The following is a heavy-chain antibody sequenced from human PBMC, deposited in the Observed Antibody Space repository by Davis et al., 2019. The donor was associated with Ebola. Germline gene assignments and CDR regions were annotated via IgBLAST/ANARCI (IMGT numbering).Heavy chain of an antibody. Sequence: GGSLRLSCAASGFTFSDYFMSWIRQAPGKGLEWVSYISSSGSTIYYADSVKGRFTLSRENSKKTLYLQMNSLRAEDTAVYYCAKSGLSFGVVKYHYGMDVWGKGTTVTVSS. V-gene: IGHV3-11*01. J-gene: IGHJ6*04. CDR2: ISSSGSTI. CDR1: GFTFSDYF. D-gene: IGHD3-3*01. CDR3: AKSGLSFGVVKYHYGMDV.